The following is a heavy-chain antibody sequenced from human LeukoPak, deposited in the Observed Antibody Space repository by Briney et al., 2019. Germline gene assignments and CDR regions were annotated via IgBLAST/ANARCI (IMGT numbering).Heavy chain of an antibody. CDR3: ARGQDIVVVVAAHKDAFDI. J-gene: IGHJ3*02. CDR2: IRFDGSNN. V-gene: IGHV3-30*02. D-gene: IGHD2-15*01. CDR1: GFTFNSYG. Sequence: GGSLRLSCAASGFTFNSYGIHWVRQAPGKGLEWVAFIRFDGSNNYYADSVKGRFTISRDNSKNTLYLQMNSLRAEDTAVYYCARGQDIVVVVAAHKDAFDIWGQGTMVTVSS.